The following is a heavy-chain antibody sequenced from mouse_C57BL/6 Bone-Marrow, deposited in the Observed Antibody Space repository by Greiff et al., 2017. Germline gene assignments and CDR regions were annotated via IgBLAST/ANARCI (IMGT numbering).Heavy chain of an antibody. V-gene: IGHV5-17*01. CDR1: GFTFSDYG. CDR3: ARRWFAY. CDR2: SSSGSSTI. Sequence: EVKLVESGGGLVKPGGSLKLSCAASGFTFSDYGMHWVRQAPEKGLEWVAYSSSGSSTIYYADTVKGRFTISRDNAKNTLFLQMTGLGSEDTAMYYCARRWFAYWGQGTLVTVSA. J-gene: IGHJ3*01.